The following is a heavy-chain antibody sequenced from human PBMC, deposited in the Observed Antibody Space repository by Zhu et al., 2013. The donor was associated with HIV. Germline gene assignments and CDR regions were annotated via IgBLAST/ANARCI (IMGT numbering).Heavy chain of an antibody. V-gene: IGHV1-2*02. J-gene: IGHJ6*02. CDR3: ARDAVWGLRMKGAYGMDV. CDR2: INPNSGGT. Sequence: QVQLVQSGAEVKKPGASVKVSCKASGYTFTGYYMHWVRQAPGQGLEWMGWINPNSGGTNYAQKFQGRVTMTRDTSISTAYMELSRLRSDDTAVYYCARDAVWGLRMKGAYGMDVWGQGPRSPSP. D-gene: IGHD3-16*01. CDR1: GYTFTGYY.